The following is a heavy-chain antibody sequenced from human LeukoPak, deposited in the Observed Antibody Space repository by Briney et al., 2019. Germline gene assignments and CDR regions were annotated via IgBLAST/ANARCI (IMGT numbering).Heavy chain of an antibody. J-gene: IGHJ4*02. CDR3: ARQPPTLDFWSGYMASQYYFDY. D-gene: IGHD3-3*01. CDR2: IYYSGST. Sequence: SETLSLTCTVSGGSISSSSYYWGWIRQPPGKGLDGMGSIYYSGSTYYNQSLKSRVTISVDTSKNQFCLKLSSVTAADTAVYYCARQPPTLDFWSGYMASQYYFDYWGQGTLVTVSS. CDR1: GGSISSSSYY. V-gene: IGHV4-39*01.